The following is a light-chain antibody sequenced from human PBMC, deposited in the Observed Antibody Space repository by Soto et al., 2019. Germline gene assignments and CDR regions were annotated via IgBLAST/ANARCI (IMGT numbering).Light chain of an antibody. CDR2: GAS. CDR3: QQYGSSAWT. J-gene: IGKJ1*01. Sequence: EIVLTQSRRTLSLSPGERATLSCRASQSVSSSYLAWYQHKPGQAPRLLIYGASSRATGIPDRFSGSGSGTDFTLTISRLEPEDFAVYYCQQYGSSAWTFGQGTKVDVK. CDR1: QSVSSSY. V-gene: IGKV3-20*01.